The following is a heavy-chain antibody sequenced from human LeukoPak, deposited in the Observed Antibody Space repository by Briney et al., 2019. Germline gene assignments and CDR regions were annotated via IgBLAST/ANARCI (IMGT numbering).Heavy chain of an antibody. CDR1: GFTFSDYY. CDR3: AKRGIVIRAVIIVGFHKEAYYFDY. CDR2: ISSSGSTI. D-gene: IGHD3-10*01. V-gene: IGHV3-11*01. J-gene: IGHJ4*02. Sequence: GGSLRLSCAASGFTFSDYYMSWLRQAPGKGLEWVSYISSSGSTIYYADSVKGRFTISRDNAKNSLYLQMNSLRAEDTAVYFCAKRGIVIRAVIIVGFHKEAYYFDYWGQGALVTVSS.